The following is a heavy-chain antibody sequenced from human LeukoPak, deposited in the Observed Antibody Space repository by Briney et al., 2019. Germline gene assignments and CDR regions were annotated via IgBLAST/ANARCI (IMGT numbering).Heavy chain of an antibody. D-gene: IGHD1-1*01. V-gene: IGHV3-7*01. J-gene: IGHJ4*02. Sequence: GGSLRLSRAASGFSFSVYWMSWVRQAPGRGLEWVANIKPDGSEGNYGDSVKGRFTISRDNAKDSLFLQMNSLTAEDTAVYYCVRNWNLDSWGQGTLVTVSS. CDR2: IKPDGSEG. CDR1: GFSFSVYW. CDR3: VRNWNLDS.